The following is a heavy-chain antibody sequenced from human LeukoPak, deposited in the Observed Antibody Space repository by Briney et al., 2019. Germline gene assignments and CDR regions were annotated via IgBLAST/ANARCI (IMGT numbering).Heavy chain of an antibody. D-gene: IGHD4-17*01. CDR3: TLNDYGAEGYYFDY. CDR1: GYTFTSYD. V-gene: IGHV1-8*01. J-gene: IGHJ4*02. Sequence: ASVKVSCKASGYTFTSYDIHWVRQATGQGLEWMGWMNPNSGNTGYAQKFQGRVTMTRNTSISTAYMELSSLRSEDTAVYYCTLNDYGAEGYYFDYWGQGTLVTVSS. CDR2: MNPNSGNT.